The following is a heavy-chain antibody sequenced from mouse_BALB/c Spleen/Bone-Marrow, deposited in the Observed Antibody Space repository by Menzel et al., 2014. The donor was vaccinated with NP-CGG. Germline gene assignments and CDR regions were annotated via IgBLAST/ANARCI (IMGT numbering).Heavy chain of an antibody. CDR3: TRSWDRYYFDY. CDR2: IYPGNSDT. D-gene: IGHD3-3*01. J-gene: IGHJ2*01. V-gene: IGHV1-5*01. CDR1: GYTFTSYW. Sequence: DVQLQESGTVLARPGASVKMSCKASGYTFTSYWMHWVKQRPGQGLEWIGAIYPGNSDTSYNQKFKGKAKLTAVTSTSTAYMELSSLTKEDSAVYYCTRSWDRYYFDYWGQGTTLTVSS.